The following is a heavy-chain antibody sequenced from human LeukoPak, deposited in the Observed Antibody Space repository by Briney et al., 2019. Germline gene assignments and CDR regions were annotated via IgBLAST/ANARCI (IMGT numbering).Heavy chain of an antibody. Sequence: PSETLSLTCTVSGGSISSYYWSWIRQPPGKGLEWIGYIYYSGSTNYNPSLKSRITISVDTSKNQFSLKLSSVTAADTAVYYCARLYTSGYFTGDYWGQGSLVTVSS. D-gene: IGHD6-19*01. V-gene: IGHV4-59*08. J-gene: IGHJ4*02. CDR3: ARLYTSGYFTGDY. CDR1: GGSISSYY. CDR2: IYYSGST.